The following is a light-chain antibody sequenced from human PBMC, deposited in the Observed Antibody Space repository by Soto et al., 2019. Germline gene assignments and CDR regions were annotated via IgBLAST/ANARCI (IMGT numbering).Light chain of an antibody. Sequence: EVVMTQSPASPSVSPGERATLSCRVSESVSSIAWYQQKPGQTPRLLIYGASSRATDIPDRFSGSGSGTDFTLTVSRLEPEDFAVYYCQFYGSSPRTFGQGTKVDIK. CDR1: ESVSS. CDR2: GAS. J-gene: IGKJ1*01. V-gene: IGKV3-20*01. CDR3: QFYGSSPRT.